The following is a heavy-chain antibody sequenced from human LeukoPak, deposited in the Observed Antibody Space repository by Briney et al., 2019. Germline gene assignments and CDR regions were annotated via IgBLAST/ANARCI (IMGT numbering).Heavy chain of an antibody. CDR1: GFTFSSYA. Sequence: GGSLRLSCAASGFTFSSYAMHWVRQAPGKGLEWVAVISYDGSNKYYADSVKGRFTISRDNSKNTLYLQMNSLRAEDTAVYYCARDSTTAKYYYYYYMDVWGKGTTVTVSS. CDR3: ARDSTTAKYYYYYYMDV. D-gene: IGHD2/OR15-2a*01. V-gene: IGHV3-30-3*01. J-gene: IGHJ6*03. CDR2: ISYDGSNK.